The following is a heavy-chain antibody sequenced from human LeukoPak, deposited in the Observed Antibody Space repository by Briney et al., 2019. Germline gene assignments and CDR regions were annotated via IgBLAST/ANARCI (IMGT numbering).Heavy chain of an antibody. CDR3: ARGGMGTAMVPFDFDY. Sequence: ASVKVSCKASGYTFTSYGISWVRQAPGQGLEWMGIINPSGGSTSYAQKFQGRVTMTRDMSTSTVYMELSSLRSEDTAVYYCARGGMGTAMVPFDFDYWGQGTLVTVSS. CDR1: GYTFTSYG. J-gene: IGHJ4*02. D-gene: IGHD5-18*01. V-gene: IGHV1-46*01. CDR2: INPSGGST.